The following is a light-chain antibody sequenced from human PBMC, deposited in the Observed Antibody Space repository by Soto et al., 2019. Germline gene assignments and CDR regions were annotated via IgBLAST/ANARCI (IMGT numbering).Light chain of an antibody. CDR1: QSISSY. Sequence: DIELTQSPSSLSASVGDRVTITCRASQSISSYLNWYQQKGGKAPKLLIQRASSLQSGVPLRFSASGSGTDFSLTIMSLQPEDFATYYCQQSYSTLLSFGGETKV. CDR2: RAS. CDR3: QQSYSTLLS. J-gene: IGKJ4*01. V-gene: IGKV1-39*01.